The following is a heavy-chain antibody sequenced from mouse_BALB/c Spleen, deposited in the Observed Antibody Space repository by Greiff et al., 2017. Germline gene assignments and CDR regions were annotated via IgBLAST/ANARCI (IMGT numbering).Heavy chain of an antibody. D-gene: IGHD4-1*01. CDR3: TSGNAMDY. Sequence: LKQPGSELVRPGASVKLSCKASGYTFTSYWMHWVKQRHGQGLEWIGNIYPGSGSTNYDEKFKSKGTLTVDTSSSTAYMHLSSLTSEDSAVYYCTSGNAMDYWGQGTSVTVSS. CDR2: IYPGSGST. V-gene: IGHV1S22*01. J-gene: IGHJ4*01. CDR1: GYTFTSYW.